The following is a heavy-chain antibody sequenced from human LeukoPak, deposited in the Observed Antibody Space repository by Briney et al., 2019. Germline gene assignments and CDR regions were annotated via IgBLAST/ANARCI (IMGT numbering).Heavy chain of an antibody. CDR3: AKDGGRAAAGTVDS. V-gene: IGHV3-30*18. D-gene: IGHD6-13*01. CDR1: GFTFSNYA. Sequence: GGSLRLSCAASGFTFSNYAMHWIRQAPGKGLEWVAVVSSDGNSKYYADSMKGRFTISRDNSKNTLYLQINSLRADDTAVFYCAKDGGRAAAGTVDSWGQGALVTVSS. CDR2: VSSDGNSK. J-gene: IGHJ4*02.